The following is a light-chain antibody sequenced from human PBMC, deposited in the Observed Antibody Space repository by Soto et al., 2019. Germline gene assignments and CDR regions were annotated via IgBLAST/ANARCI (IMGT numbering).Light chain of an antibody. J-gene: IGLJ1*01. CDR3: ISYTSGTSPYV. CDR2: EVS. V-gene: IGLV2-14*01. Sequence: QSVLTQPASVSGSPGQSITISCTGTSSDVGNYKYVSWYQQHPGKAPKLMIYEVSNRPSGVSNRFSGSKSGNTASLTISGLQAEDEADYYCISYTSGTSPYVFGTGTKVTVL. CDR1: SSDVGNYKY.